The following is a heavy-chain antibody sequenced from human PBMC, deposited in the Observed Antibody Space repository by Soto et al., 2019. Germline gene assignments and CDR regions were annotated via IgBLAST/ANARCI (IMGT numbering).Heavy chain of an antibody. CDR1: GYTFTSYA. CDR2: INPNSGGT. CDR3: ARDHYYDRTMDY. V-gene: IGHV1-2*04. J-gene: IGHJ4*02. Sequence: ASVKVSCKASGYTFTSYAMHWVRQAPGQGLEWMGWINPNSGGTNYAQKFQGWVTMTRDTSISTAYMELSRLRSDDTAVYYCARDHYYDRTMDYWGQGTLVTVSS. D-gene: IGHD3-22*01.